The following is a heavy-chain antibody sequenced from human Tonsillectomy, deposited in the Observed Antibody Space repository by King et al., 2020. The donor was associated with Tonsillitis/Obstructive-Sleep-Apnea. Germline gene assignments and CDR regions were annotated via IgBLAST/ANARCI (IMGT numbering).Heavy chain of an antibody. CDR3: ARGPRGYSYGSVDY. CDR2: INPNSGGT. Sequence: QLVQSGAEVKKPGASVKVSCKASGYTFTDYYMHWVRQAPGQGLEWMGWINPNSGGTDSAQKFRGRVTMTRDTSISTAYMELSSLTSDDTAVYYCARGPRGYSYGSVDYWGHGTLVTVSS. J-gene: IGHJ4*03. CDR1: GYTFTDYY. V-gene: IGHV1-2*02. D-gene: IGHD5-18*01.